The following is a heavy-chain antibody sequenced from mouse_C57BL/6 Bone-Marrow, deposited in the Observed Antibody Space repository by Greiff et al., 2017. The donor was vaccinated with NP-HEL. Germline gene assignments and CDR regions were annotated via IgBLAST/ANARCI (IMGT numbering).Heavy chain of an antibody. CDR1: GYTFTSYW. V-gene: IGHV1-7*01. D-gene: IGHD1-1*01. CDR3: ARSGTTVVATGKCAY. Sequence: VQGVESGAELAKPGASVKLSCKASGYTFTSYWMHWVKQRPGQGLEWIGYINPSSGYTKYNQKFKDKATLTADKSSSTAYMQLSSLTYEDYAVYYCARSGTTVVATGKCAYWGQGTLVTVSA. CDR2: INPSSGYT. J-gene: IGHJ3*01.